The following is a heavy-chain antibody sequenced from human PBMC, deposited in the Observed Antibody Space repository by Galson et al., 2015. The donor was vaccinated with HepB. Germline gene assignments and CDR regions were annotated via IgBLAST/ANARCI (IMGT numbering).Heavy chain of an antibody. CDR1: GFTFSSYG. V-gene: IGHV3-30*03. J-gene: IGHJ4*02. CDR3: ADSSSSFAGGVGNY. Sequence: SLRLSCAASGFTFSSYGMHWVRQAPGKGLEWVAVISYDGSNKYYADSVKGRFTISRDNSKNTLYLQMNSLRAEDTAVYYCADSSSSFAGGVGNYWGQGTLVTVSS. D-gene: IGHD6-6*01. CDR2: ISYDGSNK.